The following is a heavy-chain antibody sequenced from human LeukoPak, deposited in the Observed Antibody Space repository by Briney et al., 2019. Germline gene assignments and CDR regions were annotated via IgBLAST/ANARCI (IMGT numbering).Heavy chain of an antibody. CDR2: IYHSGGT. D-gene: IGHD5-12*01. J-gene: IGHJ4*02. CDR3: ARAGVATWAY. Sequence: PSETLSLTCRVSVYSISSGYYWGWIRQSPAKGPEWIGSIYHSGGTYYNPSLKSRVTISVDTSKNQFSLKLSSMTAADTALYYCARAGVATWAYWGQGTLVTVSS. V-gene: IGHV4-38-2*02. CDR1: VYSISSGYY.